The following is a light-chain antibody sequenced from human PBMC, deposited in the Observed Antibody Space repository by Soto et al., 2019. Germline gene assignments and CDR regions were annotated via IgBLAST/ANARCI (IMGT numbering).Light chain of an antibody. Sequence: IQLTQSPSSLSASVGDRVTVTCRASQGIGSFVAWYQQKPGEGPKLLIYSASTLQSGVPSRFSGSGSGTEFTLTISSLQPEDFATYYCQHYNSYSEAFGQGTKVDIK. CDR2: SAS. V-gene: IGKV1-9*01. CDR1: QGIGSF. CDR3: QHYNSYSEA. J-gene: IGKJ1*01.